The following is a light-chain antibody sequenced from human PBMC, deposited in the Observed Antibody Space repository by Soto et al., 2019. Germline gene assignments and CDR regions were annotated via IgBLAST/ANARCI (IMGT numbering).Light chain of an antibody. CDR1: PRIGTN. J-gene: IGKJ1*01. CDR3: QQTYSAPPL. V-gene: IGKV1-39*01. CDR2: AVS. Sequence: DNQRTPSPSSPSASLRDGVTLNCPASPRIGTNLNWHQQRPWKAPKLLVYAVSSLQSGVSSRFSGSGSGTDFTLSINSLQREDFATYYCQQTYSAPPLFGQGTKVEIK.